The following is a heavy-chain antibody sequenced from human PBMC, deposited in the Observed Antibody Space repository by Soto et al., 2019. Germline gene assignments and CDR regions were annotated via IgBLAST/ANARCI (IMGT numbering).Heavy chain of an antibody. CDR3: AKGGVAAARGYFDH. D-gene: IGHD6-13*01. V-gene: IGHV3-23*01. CDR1: GFIFRNYG. CDR2: ISGSGSVT. Sequence: EVQLLESGGGLVKPGGSLRLSCGASGFIFRNYGLSWVRQAQGKGLEWVSDISGSGSVTNYADSVKGRFTISRDNSNNTLSLQMDSLRAEDTAVYYCAKGGVAAARGYFDHWGQGTRVTVSS. J-gene: IGHJ4*02.